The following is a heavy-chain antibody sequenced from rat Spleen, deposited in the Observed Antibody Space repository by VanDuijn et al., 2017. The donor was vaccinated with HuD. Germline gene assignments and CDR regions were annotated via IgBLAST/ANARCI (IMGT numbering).Heavy chain of an antibody. D-gene: IGHD1-12*03. CDR1: GFTFSNYD. CDR3: TTEPRYYDGYYHDYVMDA. J-gene: IGHJ4*01. Sequence: EVQLVESGGGLVQPGRSLKLSCAASGFTFSNYDMAWVRQAPTEGLEWVASISPSGGSTYYRDSVKGRFTVSRDNTKSTLYLQMDSLRSEDTATYYCTTEPRYYDGYYHDYVMDAWGQGASVTVSS. CDR2: ISPSGGST. V-gene: IGHV5-27*01.